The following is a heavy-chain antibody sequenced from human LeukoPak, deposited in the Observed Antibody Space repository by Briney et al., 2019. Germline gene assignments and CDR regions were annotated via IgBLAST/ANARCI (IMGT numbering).Heavy chain of an antibody. J-gene: IGHJ4*02. CDR3: ARGQDIVVVPAALDY. V-gene: IGHV1-69*01. D-gene: IGHD2-2*01. CDR2: IIPIFGTA. Sequence: SVKVSCKASGGTFSSYAISWVRQAPGQGLEWMGGIIPIFGTADYAQKFQGRVTITADESTSTAYMELSSLRSEDTAVYYCARGQDIVVVPAALDYWGQGTLVTVSS. CDR1: GGTFSSYA.